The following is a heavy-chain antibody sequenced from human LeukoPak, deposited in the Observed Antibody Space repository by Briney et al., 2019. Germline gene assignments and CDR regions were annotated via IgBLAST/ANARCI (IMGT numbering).Heavy chain of an antibody. CDR1: GGSISSYY. J-gene: IGHJ4*02. Sequence: SETLSLTCTVSGGSISSYYWSWIRQPPGKGLEWIGYIYYSGSTNYNPSLKSRVTISVDTSKNQFSLKLSSVTAADTAVYYCARHSLSGYDSALFDYWGQGTLVTVSS. CDR2: IYYSGST. D-gene: IGHD5-12*01. V-gene: IGHV4-59*08. CDR3: ARHSLSGYDSALFDY.